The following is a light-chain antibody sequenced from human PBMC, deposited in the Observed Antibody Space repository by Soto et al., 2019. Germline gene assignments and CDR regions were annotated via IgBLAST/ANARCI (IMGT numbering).Light chain of an antibody. J-gene: IGKJ1*01. CDR1: QSISSY. Sequence: DIQMTQSPSSLSASVGDRVTITCRASQSISSYLNWYQQKPGKAPKLLIYAASSLQSGVPSRFSRSGSGTDFPLTISSLQPEVFSIYYCQQSYSNRWTFGQGT. CDR2: AAS. V-gene: IGKV1-39*01. CDR3: QQSYSNRWT.